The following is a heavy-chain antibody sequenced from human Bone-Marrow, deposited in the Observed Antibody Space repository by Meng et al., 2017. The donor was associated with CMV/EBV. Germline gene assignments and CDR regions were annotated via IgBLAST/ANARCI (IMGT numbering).Heavy chain of an antibody. V-gene: IGHV3-30-3*01. CDR1: GGSISSSN. CDR3: ARAYDFWNGFFDY. D-gene: IGHD3-3*01. Sequence: LSLTCAVSGGSISSSNWWSWVRQAPGKGLEWVTVISDDGSIIDYADSVKGRFTISRDNSKNTLYLLMNTLRAEDTAVYYCARAYDFWNGFFDYWGQGTLATVSS. CDR2: ISDDGSII. J-gene: IGHJ4*02.